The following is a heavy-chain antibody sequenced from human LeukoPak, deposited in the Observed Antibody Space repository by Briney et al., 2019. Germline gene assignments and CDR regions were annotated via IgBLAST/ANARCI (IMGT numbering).Heavy chain of an antibody. CDR1: GYTFTSYG. Sequence: ASVKVSCKASGYTFTSYGISWVRQAPGQGLEWMGWISAYNSNTNYAQKFQGRVTMTRDTSISTAYMELSRLRSDDTAVYYCARDYDSSGPNWFDPWGQGTLVTVSS. J-gene: IGHJ5*02. CDR3: ARDYDSSGPNWFDP. V-gene: IGHV1-18*01. D-gene: IGHD3-22*01. CDR2: ISAYNSNT.